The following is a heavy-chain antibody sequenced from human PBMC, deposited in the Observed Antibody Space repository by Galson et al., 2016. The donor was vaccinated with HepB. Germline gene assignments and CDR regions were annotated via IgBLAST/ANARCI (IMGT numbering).Heavy chain of an antibody. J-gene: IGHJ4*02. CDR3: TRSTYLARGFVY. CDR1: GDSVSHNFAG. D-gene: IGHD3-3*02. CDR2: TFYRSTWKY. V-gene: IGHV6-1*01. Sequence: AISGDSVSHNFAGWYWIRLSPSRGLEWLGRTFYRSTWKYDYAASVKSRMTIIPDMSKNQFSLLLNSVTPEDTAVYYCTRSTYLARGFVYWGQGSLVTVSS.